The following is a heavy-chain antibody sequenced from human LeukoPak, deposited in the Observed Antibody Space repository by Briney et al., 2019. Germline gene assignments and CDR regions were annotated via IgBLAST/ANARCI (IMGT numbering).Heavy chain of an antibody. CDR2: INHSGST. Sequence: PSETLSLTCAVYGGSFSGYYWSWHRQPPGKGLEWIGEINHSGSTNYNPSLKSRVTISVDTSKNQFSLKLSSVTAADTAVYYCARRMSDAFDIWGQGTMVTVSS. CDR1: GGSFSGYY. J-gene: IGHJ3*02. V-gene: IGHV4-34*01. CDR3: ARRMSDAFDI.